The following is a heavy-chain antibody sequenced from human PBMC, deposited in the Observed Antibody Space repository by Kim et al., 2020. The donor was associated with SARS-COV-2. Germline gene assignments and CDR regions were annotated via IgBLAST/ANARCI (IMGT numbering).Heavy chain of an antibody. V-gene: IGHV3-7*03. Sequence: GGSLRLSCAASGFTFSSYWMSWVRQAPGKGLEWVANIKQDGSEKYYVDSVKGRFTISRDNAKNSLYLQMNSLRAEDTAVYYCARDFMSGYSYGAYYYYYGMDVWGQGTTVTVSS. CDR2: IKQDGSEK. CDR1: GFTFSSYW. CDR3: ARDFMSGYSYGAYYYYYGMDV. D-gene: IGHD5-18*01. J-gene: IGHJ6*02.